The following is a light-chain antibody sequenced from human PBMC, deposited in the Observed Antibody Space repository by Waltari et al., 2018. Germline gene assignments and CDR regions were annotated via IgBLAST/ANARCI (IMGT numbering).Light chain of an antibody. J-gene: IGKJ2*01. CDR3: QQYNSYSYT. Sequence: DIQMTQSPSTLSASVGDRVTITCQASQSISGWLAWYQQKPGKAPKLLIYKASTLQSGVPSGFSGSGSGTEFTLTISSLQPDDFATYYCQQYNSYSYTFGQGTKLEIK. CDR1: QSISGW. CDR2: KAS. V-gene: IGKV1-5*03.